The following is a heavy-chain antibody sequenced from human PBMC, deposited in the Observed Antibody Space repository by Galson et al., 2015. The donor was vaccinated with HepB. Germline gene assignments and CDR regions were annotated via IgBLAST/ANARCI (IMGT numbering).Heavy chain of an antibody. J-gene: IGHJ5*02. V-gene: IGHV3-20*04. D-gene: IGHD1-26*01. CDR3: ARDKIVGATEDNWFDP. Sequence: SLRLPCAASGFTFDDYGMSWVRQAPGKGLEWVSGINWNGGSTGYADSVKGRFTISRDNAKNSLYLQMNSLRAEDTALYYCARDKIVGATEDNWFDPWGQGTLVTVSS. CDR2: INWNGGST. CDR1: GFTFDDYG.